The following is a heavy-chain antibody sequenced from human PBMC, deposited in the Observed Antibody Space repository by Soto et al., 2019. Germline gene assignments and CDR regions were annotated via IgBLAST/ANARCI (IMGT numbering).Heavy chain of an antibody. J-gene: IGHJ3*02. V-gene: IGHV3-30*18. CDR1: GFTFSSYG. CDR3: AKDPDYGGNLAFAFDI. CDR2: ISYDGSNK. Sequence: GESLKISWAASGFTFSSYGMRWVRQAPGKGLEWVAVISYDGSNKYYADSVKGRFTISRDNSKNTLYLQMNSLRAEDTAVYYCAKDPDYGGNLAFAFDIWGQGTMVTVSS. D-gene: IGHD4-17*01.